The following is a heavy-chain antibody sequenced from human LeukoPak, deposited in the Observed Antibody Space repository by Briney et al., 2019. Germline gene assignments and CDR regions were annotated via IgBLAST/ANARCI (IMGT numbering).Heavy chain of an antibody. CDR2: MNPNSGNT. J-gene: IGHJ3*02. CDR1: GYTFTSSD. V-gene: IGHV1-8*01. Sequence: GASLKASCKPSGYTFTSSDINWVRQATGQGLEWMGWMNPNSGNTASAQKFQGRVTMTRNTSISTAYMELSSLRSEDTAVYYCARSSSTLSDAFDIWGQGTMVTVSS. CDR3: ARSSSTLSDAFDI.